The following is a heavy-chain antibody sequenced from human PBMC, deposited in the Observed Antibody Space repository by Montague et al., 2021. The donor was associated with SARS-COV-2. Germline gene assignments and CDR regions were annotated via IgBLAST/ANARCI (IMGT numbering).Heavy chain of an antibody. CDR3: AREAWFGDKTSASEYYGMDV. CDR2: IYTSGST. V-gene: IGHV4-4*07. Sequence: SETLSLTCTVSGGSISSYYWSRIRQPAGKGLEWIGRIYTSGSTNYNPSLKSRVTMSVDTSKNQFSLKLSSVTAADTAVYYCAREAWFGDKTSASEYYGMDVWVQGTTVTVSS. J-gene: IGHJ6*02. D-gene: IGHD3-10*01. CDR1: GGSISSYY.